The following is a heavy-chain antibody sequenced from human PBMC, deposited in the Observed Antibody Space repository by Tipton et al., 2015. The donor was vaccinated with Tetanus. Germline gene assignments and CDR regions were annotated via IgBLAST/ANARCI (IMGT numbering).Heavy chain of an antibody. CDR3: AGAHNKVATRSYFDY. V-gene: IGHV1-69*09. CDR2: IILMLGTA. Sequence: QLVQSGPEVKKPGSSVKVSCKASGGTFSSYAISWVRQAPGQGLEWMGRIILMLGTANHEQKFQGRATIIAAKSTSTAYMELSSLRSEDTAVYYCAGAHNKVATRSYFDYWGQGALVTVSS. J-gene: IGHJ4*02. D-gene: IGHD5-12*01. CDR1: GGTFSSYA.